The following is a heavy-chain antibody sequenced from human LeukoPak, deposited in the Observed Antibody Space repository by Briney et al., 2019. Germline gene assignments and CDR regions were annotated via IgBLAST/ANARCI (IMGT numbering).Heavy chain of an antibody. CDR2: INPNSGGT. D-gene: IGHD4-17*01. CDR3: ARGLNGDQYYYYYYMDV. Sequence: GASVKVSCKASGYTFTDDYLHWVRLAPGQGLEWMGWINPNSGGTNYAQKFQGRVTMTWDTSISTAYMELSRLRSDDTAVYYCARGLNGDQYYYYYYMDVWGKGTTVTVSS. J-gene: IGHJ6*03. V-gene: IGHV1-2*02. CDR1: GYTFTDDY.